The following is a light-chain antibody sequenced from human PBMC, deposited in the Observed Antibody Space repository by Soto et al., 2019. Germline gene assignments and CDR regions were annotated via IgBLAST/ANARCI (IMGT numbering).Light chain of an antibody. CDR2: GAS. Sequence: EIVLTQSPGTLSLSPWERATLSCRASQSFSSSYLAWYQQKPGQAPRLLIYGASSRATGIPDRFSGSGSGTRSKLTISSPEPEDCAVYYCQQYGSALVTFGPGTQVDVK. J-gene: IGKJ3*01. V-gene: IGKV3-20*01. CDR1: QSFSSSY. CDR3: QQYGSALVT.